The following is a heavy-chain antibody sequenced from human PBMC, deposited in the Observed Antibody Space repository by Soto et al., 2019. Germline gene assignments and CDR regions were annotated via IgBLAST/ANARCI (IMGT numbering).Heavy chain of an antibody. CDR2: INSDGSST. Sequence: GGSLRLSCAASGFTFSSYWMHWVRQAPGKGLVWVSRINSDGSSTSYADSVKGRFTISRDNAKNTLYLQMNSLRAEDTAVYYCARGDWYAKRPAYYYYGMDVWGQGTTVTVSS. J-gene: IGHJ6*02. CDR1: GFTFSSYW. D-gene: IGHD3-9*01. V-gene: IGHV3-74*01. CDR3: ARGDWYAKRPAYYYYGMDV.